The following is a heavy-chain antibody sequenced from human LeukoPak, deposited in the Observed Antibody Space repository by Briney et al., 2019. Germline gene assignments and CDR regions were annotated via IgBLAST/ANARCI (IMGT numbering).Heavy chain of an antibody. CDR2: IRYDGSNK. V-gene: IGHV3-30*02. Sequence: GGSLRLSCAASGFTFSYYGMHWVRQAPGKGLEWVAFIRYDGSNKYYADSVKGRFTISRDNSKNTLYLQMNSLRAEDTAVYYCAKSRRYYGSGSYPYYFDYWGQGTLVTVSS. D-gene: IGHD3-10*01. J-gene: IGHJ4*02. CDR1: GFTFSYYG. CDR3: AKSRRYYGSGSYPYYFDY.